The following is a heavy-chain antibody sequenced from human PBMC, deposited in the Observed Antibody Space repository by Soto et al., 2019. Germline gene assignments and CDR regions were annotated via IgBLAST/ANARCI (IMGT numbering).Heavy chain of an antibody. D-gene: IGHD2-21*02. CDR2: VSGSGGGT. J-gene: IGHJ4*02. CDR3: ARIGPYCGGVCYPDFDF. V-gene: IGHV3-23*01. Sequence: EVQLLESGGGLVQPGGSLTLSCAASGFTFNTYGMTWVRQAPGKGLEWVSTVSGSGGGTYYADSVKGRFTISRVNSKNTMYLQMSNLRAEDTAVYFCARIGPYCGGVCYPDFDFWGLGTPVTVSS. CDR1: GFTFNTYG.